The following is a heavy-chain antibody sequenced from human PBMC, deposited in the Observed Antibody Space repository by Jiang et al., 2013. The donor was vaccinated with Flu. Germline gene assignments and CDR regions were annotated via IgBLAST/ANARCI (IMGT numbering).Heavy chain of an antibody. J-gene: IGHJ6*02. CDR2: ISSSSGTK. V-gene: IGHV3-48*01. CDR1: GFSFSDDS. D-gene: IGHD6-13*01. CDR3: TRKTRSSSWYGVRDV. Sequence: VQLVESGGGLVEAGGSLRLSCAASGFSFSDDSMNWVRQAPGKGLEWVSYISSSSGTKSYADSVKGRFTISRDNAKNSLYLQMNSLRAEDTAVYYCTRKTRSSSWYGVRDVWGQGTTVTVSS.